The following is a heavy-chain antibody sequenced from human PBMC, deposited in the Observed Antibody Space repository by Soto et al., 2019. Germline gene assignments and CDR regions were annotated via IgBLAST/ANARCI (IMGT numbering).Heavy chain of an antibody. CDR2: IYSSGST. CDR3: ARTTGSRSIDV. D-gene: IGHD3-9*01. V-gene: IGHV4-61*08. J-gene: IGHJ3*01. Sequence: QVQLQESGPGLVKPSETLSLTATVSGASISNTGFYWSWIRQPPGKGLEWIEYIYSSGSTTYNSSLKSRVTISLDTSKNQVSLNLTSVTAADTAMYYCARTTGSRSIDVWGHGTMVSVSS. CDR1: GASISNTGFY.